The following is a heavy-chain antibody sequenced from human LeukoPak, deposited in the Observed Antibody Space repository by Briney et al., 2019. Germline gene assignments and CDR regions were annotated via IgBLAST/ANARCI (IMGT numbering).Heavy chain of an antibody. J-gene: IGHJ4*02. D-gene: IGHD6-19*01. CDR3: ARWTRRYSSGWFLDY. V-gene: IGHV4-34*01. CDR1: GGSFSGYY. Sequence: PSETLSLTCAVYGGSFSGYYWSWIRQPPGKGLEWIGEINHSGSTNYNPSLKSRVTISVDTSKNQFSLKLSSVTAADTAVYYCARWTRRYSSGWFLDYWGQGTLVTVSS. CDR2: INHSGST.